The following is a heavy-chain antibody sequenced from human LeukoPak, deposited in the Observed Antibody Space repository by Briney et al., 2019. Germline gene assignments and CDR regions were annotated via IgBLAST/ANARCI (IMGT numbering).Heavy chain of an antibody. CDR2: IIPIFGTT. V-gene: IGHV1-69*13. CDR3: AREVTPPSDAFDI. Sequence: EASVKVSCKASGYTFSSYAISWVRQAPGQGLEWMGGIIPIFGTTNYAQKFQGRVTITADESTSTAYMELSSLRSEDTAVYYCAREVTPPSDAFDIWGQGTMVTVSS. CDR1: GYTFSSYA. J-gene: IGHJ3*02.